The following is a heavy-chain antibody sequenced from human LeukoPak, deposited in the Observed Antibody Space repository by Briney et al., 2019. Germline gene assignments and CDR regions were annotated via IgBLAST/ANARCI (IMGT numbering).Heavy chain of an antibody. CDR2: IYYSGST. CDR1: GGSISSYY. V-gene: IGHV4-59*01. Sequence: PSETLSLTCTVSGGSISSYYWSWIRQPPGKGLEWIGYIYYSGSTNYNPSLKSRVTISVDTSKNQFSLKLSSVTAADTAVYYCAREELIGYFDHWGQGTLVTVSS. J-gene: IGHJ4*02. D-gene: IGHD3-16*01. CDR3: AREELIGYFDH.